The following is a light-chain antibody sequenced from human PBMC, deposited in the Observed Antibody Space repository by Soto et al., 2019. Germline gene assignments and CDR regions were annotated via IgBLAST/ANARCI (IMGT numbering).Light chain of an antibody. Sequence: DIPMTQSPSSLSASVGDRITITCRASQSISSYLNWYQQKPGKAPDLLIYAASSLQSGVPSRFSGSESGTDFTLTISSLQPEDFATYYCQQSYSTPGTFGQGTKVEIK. CDR1: QSISSY. CDR2: AAS. J-gene: IGKJ1*01. CDR3: QQSYSTPGT. V-gene: IGKV1-39*01.